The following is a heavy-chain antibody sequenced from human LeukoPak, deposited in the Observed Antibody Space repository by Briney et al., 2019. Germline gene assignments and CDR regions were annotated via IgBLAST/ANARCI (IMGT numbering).Heavy chain of an antibody. CDR2: ISSSSSYI. CDR3: ARLGILTGYYST. J-gene: IGHJ5*02. D-gene: IGHD3-9*01. CDR1: GFTFSSYS. Sequence: GGSLRLSCAASGFTFSSYSMNWVPQAPGKGLEWVSSISSSSSYIYYADSVKGRFTISRDNAKNSLYLQMNSMRTEDTAVYYCARLGILTGYYSTWGQGTLVTVSS. V-gene: IGHV3-21*01.